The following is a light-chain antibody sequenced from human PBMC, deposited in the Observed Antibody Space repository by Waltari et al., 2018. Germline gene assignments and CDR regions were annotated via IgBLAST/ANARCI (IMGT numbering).Light chain of an antibody. CDR2: DKN. J-gene: IGLJ2*01. V-gene: IGLV3-19*01. Sequence: SSELTQDPAVSVAMGQTVRITCQGDSLSSYYASWYQQRPGQAHRLFMYDKNNRPSGVPDRFSGSSSHNTASLTITGAQAEDEASYYCHSRDASGVGGSFGGGTKLTVL. CDR3: HSRDASGVGGS. CDR1: SLSSYY.